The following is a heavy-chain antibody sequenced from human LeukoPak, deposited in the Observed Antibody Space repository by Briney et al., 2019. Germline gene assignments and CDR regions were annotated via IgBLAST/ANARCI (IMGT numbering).Heavy chain of an antibody. J-gene: IGHJ4*02. CDR1: GFTFSSYW. CDR3: ARDYYGSGSYYNRGSDY. Sequence: PGGSLRLSCAASGFTFSSYWMSWVRQAPGKGLEWVANIKQDGSEKYYVDSVKGRFTISRDNAKNSLYLQMNSLRAEDTAVYYCARDYYGSGSYYNRGSDYWGQGTLVTVSS. CDR2: IKQDGSEK. V-gene: IGHV3-7*03. D-gene: IGHD3-10*01.